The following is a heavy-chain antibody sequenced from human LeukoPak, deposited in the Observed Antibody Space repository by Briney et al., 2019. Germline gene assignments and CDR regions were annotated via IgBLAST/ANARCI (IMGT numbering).Heavy chain of an antibody. CDR2: IYWDDDK. CDR3: AHTDSSSWYEGYFQH. V-gene: IGHV2-5*02. D-gene: IGHD6-13*01. J-gene: IGHJ1*01. CDR1: GFSLSTSGVG. Sequence: SGPTLVKPTQTLTLTCTFSGFSLSTSGVGVGWIRQPPGKALEWLALIYWDDDKRYSPSLKSRLTITKDTSKNQVVHTMTNMDPVDTATYYCAHTDSSSWYEGYFQHWGQGTLVTVSS.